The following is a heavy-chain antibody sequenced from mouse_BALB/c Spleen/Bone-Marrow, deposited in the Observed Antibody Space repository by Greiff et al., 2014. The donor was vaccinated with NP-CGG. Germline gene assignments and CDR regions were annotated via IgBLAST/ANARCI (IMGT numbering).Heavy chain of an antibody. D-gene: IGHD1-1*01. CDR2: IYPGSGST. CDR3: TRDYDWVPDY. CDR1: GYTFTSYW. Sequence: LKESGSELVRPGASVKLSCKASGYTFTSYWMHWVKQRPGQGLEWIGNIYPGSGSTNYDEKFKSEATLTVDTSSSTAYMLLSSLTSEDSAVYYCTRDYDWVPDYWGQGTTLTVSS. J-gene: IGHJ2*01. V-gene: IGHV1S22*01.